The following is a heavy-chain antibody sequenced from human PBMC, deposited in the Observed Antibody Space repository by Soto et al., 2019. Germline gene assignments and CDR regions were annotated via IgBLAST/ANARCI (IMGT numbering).Heavy chain of an antibody. CDR3: AKHAAAAAPDY. CDR1: GFTFSRYA. J-gene: IGHJ4*02. Sequence: EVQLLESGGGLVQPGGSLRLSCTASGFTFSRYAMSWVRQAPGKGLEWVSLISASGGGTYYADSVKGRFTISRDNSKNTLYLQMDSLSAEDTAVYYCAKHAAAAAPDYWGQGTQVTVSS. D-gene: IGHD6-13*01. V-gene: IGHV3-23*01. CDR2: ISASGGGT.